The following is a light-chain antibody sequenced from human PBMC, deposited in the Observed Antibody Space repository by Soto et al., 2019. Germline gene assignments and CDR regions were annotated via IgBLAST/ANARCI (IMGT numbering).Light chain of an antibody. CDR1: QSVRGSY. CDR3: QRNESSHPRYT. CDR2: GAS. J-gene: IGKJ2*01. Sequence: EIVLTQSPGTLSLSPGERATLSCRASQSVRGSYLAWYQRKPGQAPRLLIYGASSRATGIPDRFSGSGSGTEFLLSTSTQETEKFALYNCQRNESSHPRYTFGQRTKLEIK. V-gene: IGKV3-20*01.